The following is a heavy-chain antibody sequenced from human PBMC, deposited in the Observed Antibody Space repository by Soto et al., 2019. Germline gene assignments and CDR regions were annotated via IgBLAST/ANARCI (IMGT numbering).Heavy chain of an antibody. CDR2: INAGNGNT. Sequence: ASVKVSCKASGYTFTSYAMHWVRQAPGQRLEWMGWINAGNGNTKYSQKFQGRVTITRDTSASTAYMELSSLRSEDTAVYYCARELEHLLHYYMDVWGKGTTVTVSS. CDR3: ARELEHLLHYYMDV. V-gene: IGHV1-3*01. CDR1: GYTFTSYA. J-gene: IGHJ6*03. D-gene: IGHD1-1*01.